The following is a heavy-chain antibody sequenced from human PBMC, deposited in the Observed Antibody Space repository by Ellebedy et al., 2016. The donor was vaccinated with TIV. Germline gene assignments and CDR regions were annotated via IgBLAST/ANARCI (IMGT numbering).Heavy chain of an antibody. Sequence: MPGGSLRLSCAVYGGSFSGYYWSWIRQPPGKGLEWIGEINHSGSTNYNPSLQSRVTISVDTSKNQFSLKLSSVTAADTAVYYCARSYNSGGYFDYWGQGTLVTVSS. D-gene: IGHD1-1*01. V-gene: IGHV4-34*01. CDR2: INHSGST. CDR3: ARSYNSGGYFDY. CDR1: GGSFSGYY. J-gene: IGHJ4*02.